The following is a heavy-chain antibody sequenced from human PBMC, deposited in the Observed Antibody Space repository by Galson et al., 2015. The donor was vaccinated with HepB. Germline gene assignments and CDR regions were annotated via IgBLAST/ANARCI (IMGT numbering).Heavy chain of an antibody. D-gene: IGHD2-2*02. CDR2: ISSRSRTI. V-gene: IGHV3-48*02. Sequence: LSLSCAGSGFIFSTYSMNWVRQAPGKGLEWVSYISSRSRTIYYADSVKGRFTISRDNAKNSLYLQMNSLRDEDTAVYYCARDYGGPDCSSPSCYNDYYYYGMDVWGQGTTVTVSS. CDR1: GFIFSTYS. CDR3: ARDYGGPDCSSPSCYNDYYYYGMDV. J-gene: IGHJ6*02.